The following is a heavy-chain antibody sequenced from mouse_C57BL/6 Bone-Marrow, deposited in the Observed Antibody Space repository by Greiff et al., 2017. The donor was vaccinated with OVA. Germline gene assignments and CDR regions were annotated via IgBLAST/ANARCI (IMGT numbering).Heavy chain of an antibody. CDR3: ARENYYGSSLGWFAY. D-gene: IGHD1-1*01. J-gene: IGHJ3*01. V-gene: IGHV5-4*01. CDR2: ISDGGSYT. CDR1: GFTFSSYA. Sequence: VQLKESGGGLVKPGGSLKLSCAASGFTFSSYAMSWVRQTPEKRLEWVATISDGGSYTYYPDNVKGRFTISRDNAKNNLYLQMSHLKSEDTAMYYCARENYYGSSLGWFAYWGQGTLVTVSA.